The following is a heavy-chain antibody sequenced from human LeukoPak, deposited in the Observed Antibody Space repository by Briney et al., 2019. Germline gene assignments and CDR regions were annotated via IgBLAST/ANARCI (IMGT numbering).Heavy chain of an antibody. CDR1: GFTFDDYA. J-gene: IGHJ4*02. D-gene: IGHD5-18*01. CDR2: ISWNSGSI. Sequence: GRSLRLSCAASGFTFDDYAMHWVRQAPGKSLEWVSGISWNSGSIGYADSVKGRFTISRDNAKNSLYLQMNSLRAEDTALYYCAKADSYGYFDYWGQGTLVTVSS. V-gene: IGHV3-9*01. CDR3: AKADSYGYFDY.